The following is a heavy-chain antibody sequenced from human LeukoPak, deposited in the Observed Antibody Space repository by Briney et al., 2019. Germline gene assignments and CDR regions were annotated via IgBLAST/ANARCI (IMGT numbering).Heavy chain of an antibody. J-gene: IGHJ3*02. Sequence: PSETLSLTCTVSGGSISSSSYYWGWIRQPPGKGPEWIGSIYYSGSTYYSPSLKSRVTISVDTSKNQFSLKLSSVTAADTAVYYCGSLDAFDIWGQGTMVTVSS. V-gene: IGHV4-39*07. CDR3: GSLDAFDI. CDR2: IYYSGST. CDR1: GGSISSSSYY.